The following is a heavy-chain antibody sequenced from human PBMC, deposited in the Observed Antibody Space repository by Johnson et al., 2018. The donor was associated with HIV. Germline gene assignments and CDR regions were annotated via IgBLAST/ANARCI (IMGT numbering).Heavy chain of an antibody. CDR3: AREGVSGSYYDAFDL. D-gene: IGHD1-26*01. CDR2: INGDGSRT. Sequence: VQLVESGGGVVQPGRSLRLSCAASGFTFSSYAMSWVRQAPGKGLEWVSRINGDGSRTSYADSVKGRFTIARDNAKNTLFLQMDSLRADDTAVYYCAREGVSGSYYDAFDLWGQGTMVTVSS. J-gene: IGHJ3*01. V-gene: IGHV3-74*01. CDR1: GFTFSSYA.